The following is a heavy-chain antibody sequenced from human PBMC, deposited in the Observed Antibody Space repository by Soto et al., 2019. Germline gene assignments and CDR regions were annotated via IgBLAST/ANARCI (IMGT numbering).Heavy chain of an antibody. CDR2: IRSKGNSYAT. Sequence: PGGSLRLSCAASGFTFSGSAMHWVRQASGKGLEWVGRIRSKGNSYATAYAASVKGRFTISRDDSKNTAHLQMNSLKTEDTAVYYCTRLLSDAFDIWGQGTMVTVSS. J-gene: IGHJ3*02. CDR3: TRLLSDAFDI. V-gene: IGHV3-73*01. CDR1: GFTFSGSA.